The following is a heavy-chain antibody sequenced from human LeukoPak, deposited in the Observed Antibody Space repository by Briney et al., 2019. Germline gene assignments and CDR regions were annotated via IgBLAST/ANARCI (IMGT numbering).Heavy chain of an antibody. CDR2: INPNSGGT. J-gene: IGHJ4*02. D-gene: IGHD3-10*01. CDR1: GYTFTGYY. V-gene: IGHV1-2*02. Sequence: ASVKVSCKASGYTFTGYYMHWVRQAPGQGLEWMGWINPNSGGTNYAQKFQGRVTMTRDTSISTAYMELRSLRSDDTAVYYGARVLAAGSGSYRYWGQGTLVTVSS. CDR3: ARVLAAGSGSYRY.